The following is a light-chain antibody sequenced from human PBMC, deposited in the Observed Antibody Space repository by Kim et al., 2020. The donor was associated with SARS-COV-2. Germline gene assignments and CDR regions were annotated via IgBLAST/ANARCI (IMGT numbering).Light chain of an antibody. V-gene: IGLV3-1*01. CDR3: QAWDSSTVV. Sequence: SVSPGQKAGSTCSGDKLGDKYACWYQQKQGQSPVLVIYQDSKRPSGIPERFSGSNTGNTATLTISGTQAMDEADYYCQAWDSSTVVFGGGTQLTVL. CDR2: QDS. CDR1: KLGDKY. J-gene: IGLJ2*01.